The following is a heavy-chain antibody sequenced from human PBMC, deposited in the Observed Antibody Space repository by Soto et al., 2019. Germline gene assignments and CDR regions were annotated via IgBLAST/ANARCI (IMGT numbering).Heavy chain of an antibody. J-gene: IGHJ6*03. CDR3: ATHRKMTTVTTTVYYYYYMDV. D-gene: IGHD4-4*01. Sequence: ASVKVSCKVSGYTLTELSMHWVRQAPGKGLEWMGGFDPEDGETIYAQKFQGRVTMTEDTSTDTAYMELSSLRSEDTAVYYCATHRKMTTVTTTVYYYYYMDVWGKGTTVTVSS. V-gene: IGHV1-24*01. CDR1: GYTLTELS. CDR2: FDPEDGET.